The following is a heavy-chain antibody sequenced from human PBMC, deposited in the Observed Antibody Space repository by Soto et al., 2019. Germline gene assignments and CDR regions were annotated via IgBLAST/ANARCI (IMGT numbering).Heavy chain of an antibody. J-gene: IGHJ5*02. D-gene: IGHD2-21*01. V-gene: IGHV4-39*01. CDR1: GGSINIGNYY. CDR2: IYYSGST. Sequence: PSETLSLTCTVSGGSINIGNYYWGWIRQPPGKGLEWIGSIYYSGSTYYTASLKSRVTIFVDTSKNQFTLKVTSVTAADTAVYYCARHIAGTWFDPWGQGTSVTVSS. CDR3: ARHIAGTWFDP.